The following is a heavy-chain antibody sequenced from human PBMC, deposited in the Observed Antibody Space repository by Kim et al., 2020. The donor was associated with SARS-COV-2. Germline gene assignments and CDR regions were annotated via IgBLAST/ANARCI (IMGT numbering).Heavy chain of an antibody. Sequence: SETLSLTCAVYGGSFSGYYWSWIRQPPGKGLEWIGEINHSGSTNYNPSLKSRVTISVDTSKNQFSLKLSSVTAADTAVYYCARGPSITIFGVVMDPPLDYWGQGTLVTVSS. V-gene: IGHV4-34*01. D-gene: IGHD3-3*01. J-gene: IGHJ4*02. CDR2: INHSGST. CDR1: GGSFSGYY. CDR3: ARGPSITIFGVVMDPPLDY.